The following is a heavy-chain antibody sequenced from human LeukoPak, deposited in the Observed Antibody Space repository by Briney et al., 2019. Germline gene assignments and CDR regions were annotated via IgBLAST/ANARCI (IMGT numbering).Heavy chain of an antibody. CDR3: ANEIRPNDY. J-gene: IGHJ4*02. CDR2: ISISGAKT. D-gene: IGHD4-17*01. Sequence: GGSLRLSCAASEFDFSTHAMTWVRRAPGKGLEWVSAISISGAKTYYADSVKGRFTISRDNSKNTLYLQMYSLRAEDTAVYYCANEIRPNDYWGQGTLVTVSS. CDR1: EFDFSTHA. V-gene: IGHV3-23*01.